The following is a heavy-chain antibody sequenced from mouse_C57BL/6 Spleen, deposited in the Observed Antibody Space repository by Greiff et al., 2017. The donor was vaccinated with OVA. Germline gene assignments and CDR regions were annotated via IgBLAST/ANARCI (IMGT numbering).Heavy chain of an antibody. Sequence: QVQLKASGPELVKPGASVKISCKASGYAFSSSWMNWVKQRPGKGLEWIGRIYPGDGDTNYNGKFKGKATLTADKSSSTAYMQLSSLTSEDSAVYFCARTGRGYAMDDWGQGTSVTVSS. D-gene: IGHD3-1*01. CDR2: IYPGDGDT. CDR3: ARTGRGYAMDD. CDR1: GYAFSSSW. J-gene: IGHJ4*01. V-gene: IGHV1-82*01.